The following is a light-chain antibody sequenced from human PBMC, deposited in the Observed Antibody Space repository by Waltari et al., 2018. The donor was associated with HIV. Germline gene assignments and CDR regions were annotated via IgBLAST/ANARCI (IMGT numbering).Light chain of an antibody. CDR3: AVWDGSLSGHYV. CDR1: SSNIGRTN. CDR2: RDS. J-gene: IGLJ1*01. Sequence: QSVLPPPPSASETPGQRVTMSCSGSSSNIGRTNVYWYQHLPGMAPKLLIYRDSQRPSGVPDRFSASKSGTSASLAISGLRSDDEADYYCAVWDGSLSGHYVFGTGTKVTVL. V-gene: IGLV1-47*01.